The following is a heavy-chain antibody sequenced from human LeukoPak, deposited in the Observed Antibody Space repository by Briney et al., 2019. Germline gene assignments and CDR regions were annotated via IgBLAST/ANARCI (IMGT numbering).Heavy chain of an antibody. J-gene: IGHJ5*02. CDR1: GGSFSGYY. D-gene: IGHD3-22*01. CDR2: INHSGST. V-gene: IGHV4-34*01. Sequence: PSETLSLTCAVYGGSFSGYYWSWIRQPPGKGLEWIGEINHSGSTNYNPSLKSRVTISVDTSKNQFSLKLSSVTAADTAVYYCAREPRGHQTQYYYDTSGHNWFDPWGQGTLVIVSS. CDR3: AREPRGHQTQYYYDTSGHNWFDP.